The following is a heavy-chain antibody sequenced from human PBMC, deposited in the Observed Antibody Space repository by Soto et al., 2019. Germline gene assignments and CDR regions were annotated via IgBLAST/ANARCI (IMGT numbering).Heavy chain of an antibody. J-gene: IGHJ3*02. Sequence: PGGSLRLSCAASGFTVSSTYLTWVRQAPGKGLEWVAILYTGTDTVYADSVKGRFTISRDSSKNTFYLQMNSLRAEDTAMYYCTTVALGLFDIWGQGTMVTVSS. V-gene: IGHV3-53*01. CDR1: GFTVSSTY. CDR3: TTVALGLFDI. CDR2: LYTGTDT.